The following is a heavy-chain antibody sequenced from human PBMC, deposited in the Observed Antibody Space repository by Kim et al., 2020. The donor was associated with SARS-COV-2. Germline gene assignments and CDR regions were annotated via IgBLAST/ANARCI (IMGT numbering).Heavy chain of an antibody. Sequence: SETLSLTCTVSGGSISSSSYYWGWIRQPPGKGLEWIGSIYYSGSTYYNPSLKSRVTISVDTSKNQFSLKLSSVTAADTAVYYCARASSEPLPLDYWGQGTLVTVSS. CDR2: IYYSGST. CDR3: ARASSEPLPLDY. V-gene: IGHV4-39*01. J-gene: IGHJ4*02. CDR1: GGSISSSSYY. D-gene: IGHD6-13*01.